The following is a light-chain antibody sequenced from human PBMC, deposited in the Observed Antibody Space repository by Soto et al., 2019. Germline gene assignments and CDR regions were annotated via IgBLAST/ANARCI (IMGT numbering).Light chain of an antibody. J-gene: IGLJ2*01. CDR2: DVT. V-gene: IGLV2-14*01. Sequence: QSALIQPASVSGSPGQSITISCTGTSSDVGGYNFVSWYQRHPGKAPKLMIYDVTNRPSGVSNRFSGSKSGNTASLTISGLQAEDDADYYCCSYTTSNTLVFGGGTKLTVL. CDR1: SSDVGGYNF. CDR3: CSYTTSNTLV.